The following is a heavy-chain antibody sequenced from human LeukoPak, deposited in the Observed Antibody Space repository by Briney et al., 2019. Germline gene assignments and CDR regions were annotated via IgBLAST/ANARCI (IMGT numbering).Heavy chain of an antibody. V-gene: IGHV4-59*01. J-gene: IGHJ4*02. CDR3: ARAVTMVRGGRLFDY. D-gene: IGHD3-10*01. CDR1: GGSISSYY. Sequence: SETLSLTCTVSGGSISSYYWSWIRQPPGKGLDSIGYIYYSGSTNYNPSLKSRVTISVDTSKNQFSLKLSSVTAADTAVYYCARAVTMVRGGRLFDYWGQGTLVTVSS. CDR2: IYYSGST.